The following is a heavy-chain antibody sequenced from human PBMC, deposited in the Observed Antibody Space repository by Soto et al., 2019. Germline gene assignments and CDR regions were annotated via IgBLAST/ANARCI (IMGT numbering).Heavy chain of an antibody. CDR3: ARGSAGRGYYYSGMDV. J-gene: IGHJ6*02. V-gene: IGHV4-34*01. CDR1: GGSFSGHF. CDR2: INHSGGT. Sequence: SDTLSLTCSVHGGSFSGHFGSWIRQPPGKGLEWIGEINHSGGTNYNPSLKSRVTISVDTSRNQFSLKVNSVTAADTAVYHCARGSAGRGYYYSGMDVWSQGTTVTVSS.